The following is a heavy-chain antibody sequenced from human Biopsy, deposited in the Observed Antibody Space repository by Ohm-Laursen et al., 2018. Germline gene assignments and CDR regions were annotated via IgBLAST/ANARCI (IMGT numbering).Heavy chain of an antibody. CDR2: IYSSGGT. CDR1: GGSIISYY. J-gene: IGHJ4*02. V-gene: IGHV4-4*07. CDR3: AAYYYDSSGYFYAFHY. Sequence: SETLSLTCTVSGGSIISYYWNWIRQPAGKGLEWIGRIYSSGGTKYNPSLKSRVTMSVDTSKKQLSLKVRSVTAADTAVYYCAAYYYDSSGYFYAFHYWGQGTLVTVSS. D-gene: IGHD3-22*01.